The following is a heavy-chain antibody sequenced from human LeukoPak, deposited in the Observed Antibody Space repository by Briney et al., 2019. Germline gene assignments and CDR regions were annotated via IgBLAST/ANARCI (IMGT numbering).Heavy chain of an antibody. D-gene: IGHD3-22*01. J-gene: IGHJ5*02. V-gene: IGHV3-30*02. CDR1: GITFSSYG. CDR2: IRYDGSNK. CDR3: ARDLGPKYYYDSSGPYNWFDP. Sequence: GGSLRLSCAASGITFSSYGMHWVRQAPGKGLEWVAFIRYDGSNKYYADSVKGRFTISRDNSKNTLYLQMNSLRAEDTAVYYCARDLGPKYYYDSSGPYNWFDPWGQGTLVTVSS.